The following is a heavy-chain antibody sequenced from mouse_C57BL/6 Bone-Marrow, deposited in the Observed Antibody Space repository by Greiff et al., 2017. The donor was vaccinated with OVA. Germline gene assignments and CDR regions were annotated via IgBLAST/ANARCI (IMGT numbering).Heavy chain of an antibody. CDR2: LYPGDGDT. CDR1: GYAFSSSW. J-gene: IGHJ4*01. V-gene: IGHV1-82*01. D-gene: IGHD1-1*01. Sequence: QVQLKESGPELVKPGASVKISCKASGYAFSSSWMNWVKQRPGKGLEWLGRLYPGDGDTNYNGKFKGKATLTSDKSSSTAYMQLSRPTSEDSAVFFCAPIDYNGSSPYWGQGTSVTVSS. CDR3: APIDYNGSSPY.